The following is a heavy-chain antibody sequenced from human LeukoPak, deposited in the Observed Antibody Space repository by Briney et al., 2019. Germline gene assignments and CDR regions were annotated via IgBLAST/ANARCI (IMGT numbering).Heavy chain of an antibody. D-gene: IGHD3/OR15-3a*01. CDR3: ARGGPNWFDP. Sequence: PGGSLRLSCAASGFTFSSYSMNWVRQAPGKGLEWVSVIYSGGSTYYADSVKGRFTISRDNSKNTLYLQMNSLRAEDTAVYYCARGGPNWFDPWGQGTLVTVSS. V-gene: IGHV3-66*01. CDR1: GFTFSSYS. J-gene: IGHJ5*02. CDR2: IYSGGST.